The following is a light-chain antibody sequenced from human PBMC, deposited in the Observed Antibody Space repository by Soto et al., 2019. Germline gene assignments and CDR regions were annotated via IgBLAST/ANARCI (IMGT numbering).Light chain of an antibody. J-gene: IGLJ2*01. V-gene: IGLV2-14*01. CDR3: SSYTSSNTLV. CDR1: SSDVGGYNY. Sequence: QSALTQPASVSGSPGQSITISCTGTSSDVGGYNYVSWYQQHPGKAPKLMIYEVTNRPSGVSNRFSGSKSGNTASLTISGLQAEDEADYYCSSYTSSNTLVLGGGTQLTVL. CDR2: EVT.